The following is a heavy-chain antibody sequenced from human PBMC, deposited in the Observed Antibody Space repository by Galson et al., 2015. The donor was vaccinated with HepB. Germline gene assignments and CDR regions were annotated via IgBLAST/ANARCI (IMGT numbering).Heavy chain of an antibody. CDR1: GFTFSSYS. Sequence: SLRLSCAASGFTFSSYSMNWVRQAPGKGLEWVSYISSSSSTIYYADSVKGRFTISRDNAKNSLYLQMNSLRAEDTAVYYCARDFTMIGRDYWGQGTLVTVSS. CDR3: ARDFTMIGRDY. V-gene: IGHV3-48*01. J-gene: IGHJ4*02. CDR2: ISSSSSTI. D-gene: IGHD3-22*01.